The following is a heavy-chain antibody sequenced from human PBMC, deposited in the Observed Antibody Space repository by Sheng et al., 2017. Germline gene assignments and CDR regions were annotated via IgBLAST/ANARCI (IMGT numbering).Heavy chain of an antibody. CDR3: ARGWGRQLVLKWGWFDP. CDR2: INHSGST. V-gene: IGHV4-34*01. J-gene: IGHJ5*02. D-gene: IGHD6-6*01. Sequence: QVQLQQWGAGLLKPSETLSLTCAVYGGSFSGYYWSWIRQPPGKGLEWIGEINHSGSTNYNPSLKSRVTISVDTSKNQFSLKLSSVTAADTAVYYCARGWGRQLVLKWGWFDPCGQGTLVTVSS. CDR1: GGSFSGYY.